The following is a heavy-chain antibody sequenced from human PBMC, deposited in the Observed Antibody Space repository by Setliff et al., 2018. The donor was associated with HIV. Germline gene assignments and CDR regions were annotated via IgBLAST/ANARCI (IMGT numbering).Heavy chain of an antibody. CDR1: GFSIVSYA. J-gene: IGHJ4*02. CDR2: ISHDGSNE. D-gene: IGHD1-1*01. V-gene: IGHV3-30-3*02. CDR3: AKPRLYNSALEN. Sequence: PGGSLRLSCGASGFSIVSYAMHWVRQGPGKGLQWVAAISHDGSNEVYADSVKGRFSISRDNSQNTLYVEMNSLTPEDTAVYYCAKPRLYNSALENWGQGTLVTVSS.